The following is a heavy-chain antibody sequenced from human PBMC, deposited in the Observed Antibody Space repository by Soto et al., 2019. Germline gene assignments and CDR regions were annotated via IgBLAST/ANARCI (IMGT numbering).Heavy chain of an antibody. CDR2: IYSGGNT. V-gene: IGHV3-53*01. Sequence: GGPLRLSCAASGFNVSSYYMSWVRQAPGKGLEWVSVIYSGGNTYYADSVQGRFTISRDDSQNSLYLQMNSLRVEDTAVYDGARDIYGDFVFDFWGQGSLVTVSS. CDR3: ARDIYGDFVFDF. J-gene: IGHJ4*02. CDR1: GFNVSSYY. D-gene: IGHD4-17*01.